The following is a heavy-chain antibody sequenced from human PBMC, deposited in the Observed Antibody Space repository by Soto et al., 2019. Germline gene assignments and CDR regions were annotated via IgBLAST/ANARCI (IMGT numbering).Heavy chain of an antibody. V-gene: IGHV3-64*01. CDR1: GFTLSGFA. D-gene: IGHD6-6*01. CDR3: ARRARPDFYYMDV. J-gene: IGHJ6*03. CDR2: ISSNGVGT. Sequence: EVQLAESGGGLAQPGGSLRLSGAASGFTLSGFAMDWVRQAQGKGLEYVSGISSNGVGTYYANSVQGRFTISRDNSKNTVYLQMGSLRPEDMAVYYCARRARPDFYYMDVWGKGTTVTVSS.